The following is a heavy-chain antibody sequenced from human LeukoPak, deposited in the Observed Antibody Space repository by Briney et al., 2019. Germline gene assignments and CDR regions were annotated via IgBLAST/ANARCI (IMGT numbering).Heavy chain of an antibody. CDR2: ISSSSSYI. CDR1: GFSFSDYS. Sequence: GGSLRLSCAASGFSFSDYSMNWVRQAPGKGLEWVSSISSSSSYIYYADSVKGRFTISRDNAMNSLYLQMNSLRAEDTAVYSCARDAQGYGMDVWGQGTTVTVSS. J-gene: IGHJ6*02. CDR3: ARDAQGYGMDV. V-gene: IGHV3-21*01.